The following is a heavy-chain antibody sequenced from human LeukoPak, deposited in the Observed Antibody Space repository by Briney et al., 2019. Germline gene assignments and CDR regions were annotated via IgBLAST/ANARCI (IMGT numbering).Heavy chain of an antibody. D-gene: IGHD3-16*01. Sequence: SETLSLPRVLCGGSLHEYYWSWIRPPPGKGLEWIGEINHSGSTNYNPSLKSRVTISVDTSKNQFSLNLRSVTAADTAVYYCARRTPLKDYGDYVWYFDYWGRGNLVTVSS. V-gene: IGHV4-34*01. CDR2: INHSGST. CDR3: ARRTPLKDYGDYVWYFDY. J-gene: IGHJ4*02. CDR1: GGSLHEYY.